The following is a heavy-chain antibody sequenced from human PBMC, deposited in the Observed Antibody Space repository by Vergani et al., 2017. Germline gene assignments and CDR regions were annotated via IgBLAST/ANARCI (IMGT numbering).Heavy chain of an antibody. CDR1: GYTLTELS. J-gene: IGHJ3*02. CDR2: FDPEDGET. Sequence: QVQLVQSGAEVKKPGASVKVSCKVSGYTLTELSMHWVRQAPGKGLEWMGGFDPEDGETIYAQKFQGRVTLNEDTSTDTAYMALSSLRSEDTAVYYCATLGDLDAFDIWGQGTMVTVSS. D-gene: IGHD4-17*01. CDR3: ATLGDLDAFDI. V-gene: IGHV1-24*01.